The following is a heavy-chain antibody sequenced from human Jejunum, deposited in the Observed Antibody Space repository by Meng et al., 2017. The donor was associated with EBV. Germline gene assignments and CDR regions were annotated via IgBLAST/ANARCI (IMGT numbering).Heavy chain of an antibody. Sequence: QVQRAQSGAEVKQSGASVRVSCKASGYTFTGYFIHWVRQAPGQGLEWMGRINPNSGGTSYTQKFQGRVTMTRDTSITTAYMELSRLGSDDTAVYYCARDYSDSSRQGYWGQGTLVTVSS. CDR1: GYTFTGYF. CDR3: ARDYSDSSRQGY. CDR2: INPNSGGT. D-gene: IGHD3-22*01. J-gene: IGHJ4*02. V-gene: IGHV1-2*06.